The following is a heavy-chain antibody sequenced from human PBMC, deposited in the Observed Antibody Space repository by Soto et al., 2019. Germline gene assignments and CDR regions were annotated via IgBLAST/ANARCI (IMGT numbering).Heavy chain of an antibody. CDR2: IYSGGTT. D-gene: IGHD4-4*01. V-gene: IGHV3-53*01. CDR1: GFTVSNNY. J-gene: IGHJ4*02. CDR3: ARNGWGMATVGM. Sequence: EVQLVESGGGLVQPGGSLRLSCAASGFTVSNNYMIWFRLPPGKGLEWVSLIYSGGTTYYADSVKGRFTISRDNSKHTLYLHMNSLRVEDTAVYYCARNGWGMATVGMWGPGTLVNVSS.